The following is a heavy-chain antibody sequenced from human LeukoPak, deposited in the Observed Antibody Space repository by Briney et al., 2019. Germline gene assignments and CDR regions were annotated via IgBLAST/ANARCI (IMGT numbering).Heavy chain of an antibody. J-gene: IGHJ4*02. V-gene: IGHV3-30-3*01. CDR3: ARVSEMATILNFDY. D-gene: IGHD5-24*01. CDR1: GFTFSSYA. Sequence: GRSLRLSCAASGFTFSSYAMHWVRQAPGKGLEWVAVISYDGSNKYYADSVKGRFTISRDNSKNTLYLQMNSLRAEDTAVYYCARVSEMATILNFDYWGQGTLVTVSS. CDR2: ISYDGSNK.